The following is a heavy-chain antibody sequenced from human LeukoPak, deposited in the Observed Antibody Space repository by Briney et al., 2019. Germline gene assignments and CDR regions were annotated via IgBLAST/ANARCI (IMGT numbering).Heavy chain of an antibody. V-gene: IGHV3-72*01. Sequence: GGSLRLSCAASGFTFSDHYMDWVRQAPGKGLEWVGRSKNKANSYTTEYAASVKGRFTISRDDSRNSLFLQMNSLKIEDTAVYYCGRTSGSYDGLDYYGLDYWGHGTLVTVSS. J-gene: IGHJ4*01. D-gene: IGHD4-17*01. CDR3: GRTSGSYDGLDYYGLDY. CDR1: GFTFSDHY. CDR2: SKNKANSYTT.